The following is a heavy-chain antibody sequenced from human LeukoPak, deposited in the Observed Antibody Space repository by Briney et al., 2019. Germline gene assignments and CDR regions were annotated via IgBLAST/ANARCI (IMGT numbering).Heavy chain of an antibody. J-gene: IGHJ1*01. Sequence: PSETLSLTCTVSGGSISSNTYYWDWIRQPPGKGLECIGSIYYGGSTYYNPSLKSRVIISVDTSKNQFSLKLRSVTAADTAVYYCARDLGYDSSGDYYAYFQLWGQGTRLTVSS. CDR3: ARDLGYDSSGDYYAYFQL. D-gene: IGHD3-22*01. CDR2: IYYGGST. V-gene: IGHV4-39*07. CDR1: GGSISSNTYY.